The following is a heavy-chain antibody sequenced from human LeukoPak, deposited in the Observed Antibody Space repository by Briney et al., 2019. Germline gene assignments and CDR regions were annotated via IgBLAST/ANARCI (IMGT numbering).Heavy chain of an antibody. Sequence: GGSLRLSCAASGFTFSSYSMNWVRQAPGKGLEWVSSISISSSYIYYADSVKGRFTISRENAKNSLYLQMNSLRAEDTAVYYCARVSFYRYWNYVAYYYLDVWGKGTTVTVSS. D-gene: IGHD1-7*01. CDR3: ARVSFYRYWNYVAYYYLDV. J-gene: IGHJ6*03. CDR2: ISISSSYI. CDR1: GFTFSSYS. V-gene: IGHV3-21*01.